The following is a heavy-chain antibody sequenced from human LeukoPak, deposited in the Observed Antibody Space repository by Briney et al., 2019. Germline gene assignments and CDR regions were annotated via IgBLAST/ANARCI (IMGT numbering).Heavy chain of an antibody. Sequence: ASVKVSCKASGYTFTGYYMHWVRQAPGQGLEWMGWINPNSGGTNYAQKFQGRVTMTRDTSISTAYMELSRLRSDDTAVYYCARVAGTVAHGDYWGQGTLVTVSS. CDR2: INPNSGGT. CDR1: GYTFTGYY. J-gene: IGHJ4*02. D-gene: IGHD6-19*01. CDR3: ARVAGTVAHGDY. V-gene: IGHV1-2*02.